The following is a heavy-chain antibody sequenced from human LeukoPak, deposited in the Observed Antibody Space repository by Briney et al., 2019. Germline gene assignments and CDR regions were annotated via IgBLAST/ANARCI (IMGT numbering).Heavy chain of an antibody. CDR2: IKEDESEQ. J-gene: IGHJ4*02. CDR3: ARVQGKNYWDY. Sequence: GGSLRLSCAASGFTFSNFWMSWVRQAPGKGLEWVANIKEDESEQYYVDSVKGRFTISRDNAKNSLFLRMNSLRAEDTAVFYCARVQGKNYWDYWGQGTLVSVSS. V-gene: IGHV3-7*01. D-gene: IGHD4-23*01. CDR1: GFTFSNFW.